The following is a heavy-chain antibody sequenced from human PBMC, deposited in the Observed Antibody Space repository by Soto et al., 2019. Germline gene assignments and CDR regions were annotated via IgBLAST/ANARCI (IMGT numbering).Heavy chain of an antibody. V-gene: IGHV1-69*06. Sequence: SVKVSCKASGGTFSSYAISWVRQAPGQGLEWMGGIIPIFGTANYAQKFQGRVTITADKSTSTAYMELSSLRSEDTAVYYCASAGYYGSGSYYSPPGYYYGMDVWGQGTTVTVSS. CDR2: IIPIFGTA. J-gene: IGHJ6*02. D-gene: IGHD3-10*01. CDR3: ASAGYYGSGSYYSPPGYYYGMDV. CDR1: GGTFSSYA.